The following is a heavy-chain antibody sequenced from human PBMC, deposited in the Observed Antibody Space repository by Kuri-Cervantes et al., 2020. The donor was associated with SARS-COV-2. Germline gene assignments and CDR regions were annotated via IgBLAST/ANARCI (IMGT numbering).Heavy chain of an antibody. CDR2: INAGNGNT. CDR1: GYTFTSYA. V-gene: IGHV1-3*01. Sequence: ASVKVSCKASGYTFTSYAMHWVRQAPGQRLEWMGWINAGNGNTKYSQKFQGRVTITRDTSASTAYMELSSLRSEDTAVYYCATSAVAGVFSWFDPWGQGTLVTVSS. CDR3: ATSAVAGVFSWFDP. D-gene: IGHD6-19*01. J-gene: IGHJ5*02.